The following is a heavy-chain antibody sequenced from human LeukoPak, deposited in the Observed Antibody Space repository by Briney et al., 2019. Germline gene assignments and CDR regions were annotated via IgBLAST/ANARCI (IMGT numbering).Heavy chain of an antibody. D-gene: IGHD3-10*01. J-gene: IGHJ6*03. CDR1: GFTFSSYS. V-gene: IGHV3-21*01. CDR2: ISSSSSYI. Sequence: GGSLRLSCAASGFTFSSYSMNWVRQAPGKGLEWVSSISSSSSYIYYADSVKGRFTISRDNAKNSLYLQMNSLRAEDTAVYYCARGGLRVQYYYYYMDVWGKGPRSQSP. CDR3: ARGGLRVQYYYYYMDV.